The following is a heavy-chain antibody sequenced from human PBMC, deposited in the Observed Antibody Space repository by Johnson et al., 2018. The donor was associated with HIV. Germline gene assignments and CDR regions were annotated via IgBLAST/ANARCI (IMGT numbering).Heavy chain of an antibody. J-gene: IGHJ3*02. CDR2: IKQDGSER. D-gene: IGHD2-8*01. CDR3: AKNGARVGAFDI. V-gene: IGHV3-7*01. Sequence: VHLVESGGGLVQPGRSLRLSCAASGFTFSIYCMSWVRQAPGKGLEWVAIIKQDGSERYYVDSVKGRFTISRDNSKNTLYLQMNSLRADDTAVYYCAKNGARVGAFDIWGQGTMVTVSS. CDR1: GFTFSIYC.